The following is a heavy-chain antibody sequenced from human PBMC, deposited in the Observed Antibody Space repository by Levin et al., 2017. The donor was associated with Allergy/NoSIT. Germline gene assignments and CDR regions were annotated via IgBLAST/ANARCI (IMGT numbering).Heavy chain of an antibody. V-gene: IGHV3-23*01. D-gene: IGHD2-15*01. CDR3: AKDSLHEEVSANFWYFDL. CDR2: ISGSGGST. CDR1: GLTFSSYA. J-gene: IGHJ2*01. Sequence: GGSLRLSCAASGLTFSSYAVNWVRRAPGKGLEWVSVISGSGGSTFYADSVKGRFTISRDNSKNTVFLHMHSLRVEDTAIYYCAKDSLHEEVSANFWYFDLWGRGTLVTVSS.